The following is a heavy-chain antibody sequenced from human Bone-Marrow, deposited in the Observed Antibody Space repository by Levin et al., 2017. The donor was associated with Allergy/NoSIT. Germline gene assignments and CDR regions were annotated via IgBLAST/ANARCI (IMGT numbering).Heavy chain of an antibody. CDR3: AKDEGGGMATSDY. V-gene: IGHV3-30*18. J-gene: IGHJ4*02. CDR1: GFTFSTYG. CDR2: MTYDGGHK. D-gene: IGHD5-24*01. Sequence: GGSLRLSCAASGFTFSTYGMHWVRQAPGKGLDWVAIMTYDGGHKYYADSVKGRFTISRDNSMNTLYLQMNSLRAEDTAVYYCAKDEGGGMATSDYWGQGTLVTVSS.